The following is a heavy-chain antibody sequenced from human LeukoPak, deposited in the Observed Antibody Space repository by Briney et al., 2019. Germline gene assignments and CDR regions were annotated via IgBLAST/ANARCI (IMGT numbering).Heavy chain of an antibody. CDR3: ATGGTSQEAFDI. V-gene: IGHV4-30-2*01. Sequence: PSQTLSLTCTVSGGSISNGGYYWSWIRQPPGKGLEWVGNIHQSGSPYYNPSLKSRVTISVDRSKNQFSLKLNSVTAADTAVYYCATGGTSQEAFDIWGQGTMVTVSS. D-gene: IGHD3-16*01. CDR2: IHQSGSP. CDR1: GGSISNGGYY. J-gene: IGHJ3*02.